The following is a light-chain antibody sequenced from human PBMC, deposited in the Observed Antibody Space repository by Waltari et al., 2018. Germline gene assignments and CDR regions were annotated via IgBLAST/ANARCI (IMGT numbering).Light chain of an antibody. CDR2: WAS. Sequence: DIVMTQSPDSLAVSLGERATINCKSSQSVLYSSNNKNYLTWYQQKPGQPPKLLIYWASTRESGVPDQFSGSGSGTDFTLTISSLQAEDVAVYYCQQYYTTPTFGQGTKVEI. V-gene: IGKV4-1*01. CDR1: QSVLYSSNNKNY. CDR3: QQYYTTPT. J-gene: IGKJ1*01.